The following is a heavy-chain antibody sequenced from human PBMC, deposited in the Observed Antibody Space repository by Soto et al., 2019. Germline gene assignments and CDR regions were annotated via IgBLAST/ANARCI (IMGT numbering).Heavy chain of an antibody. J-gene: IGHJ6*02. CDR2: VSGSGGSV. CDR1: GFTFSSYG. Sequence: EVQLLESGGDLVQPGGSLTLSCAAAGFTFSSYGMSWVRQAPGKGLEWVSAVSGSGGSVYYADSVRGRFTISRDNSKNTLYLQLNSLRAEDTAIYYCAKGSVVGADYSYGMDVWGQGTTVTVSS. V-gene: IGHV3-23*01. D-gene: IGHD2-2*01. CDR3: AKGSVVGADYSYGMDV.